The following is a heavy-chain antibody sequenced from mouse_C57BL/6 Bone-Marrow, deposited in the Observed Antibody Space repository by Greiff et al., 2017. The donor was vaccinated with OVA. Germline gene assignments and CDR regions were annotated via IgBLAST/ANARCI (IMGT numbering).Heavy chain of an antibody. CDR3: ASSLITTVVARFAY. J-gene: IGHJ3*01. D-gene: IGHD1-1*01. CDR2: INPNNGGT. V-gene: IGHV1-26*01. CDR1: GYTFTDYY. Sequence: EVQLQQSGPELVKPGASVKISCKASGYTFTDYYMNWVKQSHGKSLEWIGDINPNNGGTSYNQKFKGKATLTVEKSSSTAYMELRSLTSEDSAVYYCASSLITTVVARFAYWGQGTLVTVSA.